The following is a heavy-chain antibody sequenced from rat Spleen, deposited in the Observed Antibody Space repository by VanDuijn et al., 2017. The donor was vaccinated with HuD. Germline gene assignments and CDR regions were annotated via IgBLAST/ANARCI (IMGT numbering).Heavy chain of an antibody. J-gene: IGHJ4*01. Sequence: GKGLEWLGVMWSDGNTAYNSTLKSRLNINRDTSKSQIFLKMDSLQPEDTGTYYCARQKYYDGSPYVMDAWGQGTSVTVSS. CDR2: MWSDGNT. CDR3: ARQKYYDGSPYVMDA. D-gene: IGHD1-12*02. V-gene: IGHV2-32*01.